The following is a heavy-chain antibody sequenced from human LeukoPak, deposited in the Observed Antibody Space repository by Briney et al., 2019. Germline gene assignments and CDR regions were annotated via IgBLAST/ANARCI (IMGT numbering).Heavy chain of an antibody. J-gene: IGHJ4*02. D-gene: IGHD3-22*01. CDR2: ISSRGSAI. CDR3: ARGYYDAPGY. Sequence: GGSLRLSCAASGFTFSSYEMNWVRQAPGKGLEWVSHISSRGSAIFYADSVKGRFTISRDNAKNSLYLQMNSLRAEDTAVYYCARGYYDAPGYWGQGALVTVSS. CDR1: GFTFSSYE. V-gene: IGHV3-48*03.